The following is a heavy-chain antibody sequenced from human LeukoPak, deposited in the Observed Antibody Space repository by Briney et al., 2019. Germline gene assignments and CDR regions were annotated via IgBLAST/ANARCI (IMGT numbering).Heavy chain of an antibody. CDR3: ARGVAVAGGYYYYGMDV. V-gene: IGHV1-8*01. Sequence: ASVKVSCKASGYTFTSYDINWVRQATGQGLEWMGWMNPNSGNTGCAQKFQGRVTMTRNTSISTAYMELSSLRSEDTAVYYCARGVAVAGGYYYYGMDVWGQGTTVTVSS. J-gene: IGHJ6*02. D-gene: IGHD6-19*01. CDR1: GYTFTSYD. CDR2: MNPNSGNT.